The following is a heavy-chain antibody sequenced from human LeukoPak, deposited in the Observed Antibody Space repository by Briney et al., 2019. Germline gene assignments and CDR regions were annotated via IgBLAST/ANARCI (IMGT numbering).Heavy chain of an antibody. D-gene: IGHD3-22*01. CDR2: ARNKADSYTT. CDR1: GFTFSDHH. Sequence: AGGYLRLSCAASGFTFSDHHMDWVRPAPGKGLEWVGHARNKADSYTTEYAASVKGRFTISRDDSKNSLYLQMNSLKTDDTAVYYCARGCNYYDSSGLTRPFDYWGQGTLVTVSS. J-gene: IGHJ4*02. CDR3: ARGCNYYDSSGLTRPFDY. V-gene: IGHV3-72*01.